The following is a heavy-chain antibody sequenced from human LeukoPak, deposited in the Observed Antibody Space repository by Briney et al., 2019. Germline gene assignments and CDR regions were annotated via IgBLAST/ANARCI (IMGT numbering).Heavy chain of an antibody. V-gene: IGHV3-21*01. D-gene: IGHD2-2*01. J-gene: IGHJ5*02. CDR3: VRAEGRSSTSDFRRSWFDP. Sequence: GGSLILSSAASGFTLTNSEMNPGRQAPGKGLEWVSSIRTSSRYIYYKDSVRGRFTISRDDAKNSLYLEMNSLRAEDPAVYYFVRAEGRSSTSDFRRSWFDPWGQGTLVTVSS. CDR2: IRTSSRYI. CDR1: GFTLTNSE.